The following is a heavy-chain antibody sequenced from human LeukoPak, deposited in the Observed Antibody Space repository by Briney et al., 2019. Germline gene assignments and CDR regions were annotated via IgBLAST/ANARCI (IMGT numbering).Heavy chain of an antibody. D-gene: IGHD5-18*01. V-gene: IGHV3-33*08. CDR1: GFTFSSYE. CDR3: ARDRRGYSYGTDY. J-gene: IGHJ4*02. CDR2: IWYDGSNK. Sequence: GGSLRLSCAASGFTFSSYEMNRVRQAPGKGLEWVAVIWYDGSNKYYADSVKGRFTISRDNSKNTLYLQMNSLRAEDTAVYYCARDRRGYSYGTDYWGQGTLVTVSS.